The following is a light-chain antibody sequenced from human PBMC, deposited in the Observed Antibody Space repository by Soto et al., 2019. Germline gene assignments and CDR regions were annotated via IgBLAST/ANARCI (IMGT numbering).Light chain of an antibody. CDR1: QSISSW. J-gene: IGKJ1*01. Sequence: DIQMTQSPSTLSASVGDRVTITCRASQSISSWLSWYQQKPGKAPKLLIYQASSLESGVPSRFGGSGSGTEFTLTISSMQPDDFATYYCQQYNAYRTFGQGTKVEIK. CDR3: QQYNAYRT. CDR2: QAS. V-gene: IGKV1-5*03.